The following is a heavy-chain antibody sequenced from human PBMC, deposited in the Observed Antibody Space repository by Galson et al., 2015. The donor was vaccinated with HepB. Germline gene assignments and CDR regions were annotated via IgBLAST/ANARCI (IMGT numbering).Heavy chain of an antibody. CDR3: ARGITIFGVDRADAFDI. D-gene: IGHD3-3*01. J-gene: IGHJ3*02. Sequence: SETLSLTCTVSGGSISSYYWSWIRQPPGKGLEWIGYIYYSGSTNYNPSLKSRVTISVDTSKNQFSLKLSSVTAADTAVYYCARGITIFGVDRADAFDIWGQGTMVTVSS. CDR1: GGSISSYY. V-gene: IGHV4-59*01. CDR2: IYYSGST.